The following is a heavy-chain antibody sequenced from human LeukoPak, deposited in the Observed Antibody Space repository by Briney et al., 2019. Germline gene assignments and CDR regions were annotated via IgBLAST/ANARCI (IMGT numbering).Heavy chain of an antibody. CDR2: ISWNSGSI. CDR1: GFTFDDHA. Sequence: PGGSLRLSCAASGFTFDDHAMHWVRQVPGKGLEWVSSISWNSGSIAYAESVKGRFTISRDNAENSLYLQMNSLRVEDTALYYCARDRRLSMPGYFDLWGRGTLVTVSS. J-gene: IGHJ2*01. D-gene: IGHD2-2*01. CDR3: ARDRRLSMPGYFDL. V-gene: IGHV3-9*01.